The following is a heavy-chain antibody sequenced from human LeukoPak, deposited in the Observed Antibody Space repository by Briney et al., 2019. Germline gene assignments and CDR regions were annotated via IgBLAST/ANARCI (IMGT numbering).Heavy chain of an antibody. V-gene: IGHV3-23*01. D-gene: IGHD3-10*01. CDR3: ARDYFGGTSLDY. CDR2: ISGSGGST. J-gene: IGHJ4*02. CDR1: GFTFSSYA. Sequence: GGSLRLSCAASGFTFSSYAMSWVRQAPGKGLEWVSAISGSGGSTYYADSVKGRFTISRDNAKNSLYLQMNSLRAEDTAVYYCARDYFGGTSLDYWGQGTLVTVSS.